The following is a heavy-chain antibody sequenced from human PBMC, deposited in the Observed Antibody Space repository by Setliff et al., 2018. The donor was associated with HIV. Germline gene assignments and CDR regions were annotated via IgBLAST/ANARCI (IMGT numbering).Heavy chain of an antibody. V-gene: IGHV4-38-2*01. CDR1: GGLFTGYY. D-gene: IGHD3-10*01. CDR2: IYHSGST. J-gene: IGHJ4*02. CDR3: ARNRVPSSL. Sequence: SETLSLTCAVSGGLFTGYYWGWIRQPPGKGLEWIGSIYHSGSTYYNPSLRSRVTISLDTPKNQFSLKLNSVIAADTAVYYCARNRVPSSLWGQGTLVTVSS.